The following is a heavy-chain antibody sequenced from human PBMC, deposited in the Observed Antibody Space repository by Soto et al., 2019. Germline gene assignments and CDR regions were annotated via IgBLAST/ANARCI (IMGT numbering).Heavy chain of an antibody. CDR3: ARGEYCTNGVCANYNWFDP. J-gene: IGHJ5*02. V-gene: IGHV4-31*03. CDR2: IYYSGST. Sequence: SETLSLTCTVSGGSISSGGYYWSWIRQHPGKGLEWIGYIYYSGSTYYNPSLKSRVTISVDTSKNQFSLKLSSVTAADTAVYYCARGEYCTNGVCANYNWFDPWGQGTLVTVSS. CDR1: GGSISSGGYY. D-gene: IGHD2-8*01.